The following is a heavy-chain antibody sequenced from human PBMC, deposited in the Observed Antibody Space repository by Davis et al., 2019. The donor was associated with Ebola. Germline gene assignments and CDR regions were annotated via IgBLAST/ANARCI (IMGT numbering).Heavy chain of an antibody. CDR2: ISSSSSYI. D-gene: IGHD3-22*01. CDR1: GFTFSSYS. V-gene: IGHV3-21*01. CDR3: AKDQHYYDSSGYYSDAFDI. J-gene: IGHJ3*02. Sequence: GESLKISCAASGFTFSSYSMNWVRQAPGKGLEWVSSISSSSSYIYYADSVKGRFTISRDNAKNSLYLQMNSLRAEDTAVYYCAKDQHYYDSSGYYSDAFDIWGQGTMVTVSS.